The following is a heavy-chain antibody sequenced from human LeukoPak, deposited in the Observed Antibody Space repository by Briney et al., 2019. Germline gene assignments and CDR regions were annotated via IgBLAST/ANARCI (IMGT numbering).Heavy chain of an antibody. CDR1: GGTFSSYA. Sequence: ASVKVSCEASGGTFSSYAISWVRQAPGQGLEGMGGIIPIFGTANYAQKFQGRVTITADESTSTAYMELSSLRSEDTAVYYCARDIVVVPAAIRTGSDYYYYMDVWGKGTTVTVSS. V-gene: IGHV1-69*13. CDR2: IIPIFGTA. J-gene: IGHJ6*03. D-gene: IGHD2-2*02. CDR3: ARDIVVVPAAIRTGSDYYYYMDV.